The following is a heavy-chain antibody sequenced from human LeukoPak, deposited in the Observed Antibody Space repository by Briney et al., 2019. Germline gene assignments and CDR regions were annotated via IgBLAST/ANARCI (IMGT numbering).Heavy chain of an antibody. CDR3: ARGVWGSYRYTGSFDY. CDR2: IYYSGST. V-gene: IGHV4-39*01. J-gene: IGHJ4*02. Sequence: PSETLSLTCTVSGGSISSSSYYWVWIRQPPGKGLEWNGSIYYSGSTYYNPSLKSRVTISVDTSKNQFSLKLSSVTAADTAVYYCARGVWGSYRYTGSFDYWGQGTLVTVSS. D-gene: IGHD3-16*02. CDR1: GGSISSSSYY.